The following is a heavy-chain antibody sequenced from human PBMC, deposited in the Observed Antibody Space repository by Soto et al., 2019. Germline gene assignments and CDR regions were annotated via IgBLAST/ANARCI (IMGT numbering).Heavy chain of an antibody. CDR3: AKTGTDGSWFDP. Sequence: SCPTLVNPTQTLTLTCTFSGFPLSTSGMRVSWIRQPPGKALEWLARIDWDDDKFYRTSLRTRLTISKDTSRNQVVLTMTNMDPVDTATYYCAKTGTDGSWFDPWGQGTLVTVSS. V-gene: IGHV2-70*04. D-gene: IGHD1-1*01. CDR2: IDWDDDK. CDR1: GFPLSTSGMR. J-gene: IGHJ5*02.